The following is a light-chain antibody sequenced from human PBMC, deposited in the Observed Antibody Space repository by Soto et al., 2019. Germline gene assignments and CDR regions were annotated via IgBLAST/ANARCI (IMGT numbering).Light chain of an antibody. J-gene: IGLJ2*01. CDR1: SSDVGNYNL. CDR2: EDT. V-gene: IGLV2-23*02. CDR3: CSYAGSTTFVI. Sequence: QSALTQSASVSGSPGQSITISCTGTSSDVGNYNLVSWYQQHPGKAPKLMIYEDTKRPSGVSNRFSGSKSGNTASLTVSGLQAEDEADYYCCSYAGSTTFVIFGGGTQLTVL.